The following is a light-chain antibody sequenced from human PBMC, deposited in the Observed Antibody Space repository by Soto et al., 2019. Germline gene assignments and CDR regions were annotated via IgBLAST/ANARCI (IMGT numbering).Light chain of an antibody. CDR1: RRVLYKSNNKNY. CDR2: WAS. J-gene: IGKJ1*01. V-gene: IGKV4-1*01. Sequence: DIVMTQSTDSLAVSLGDMATMNRKCSRRVLYKSNNKNYLAWYQQKPGQPPKLLIYWASTRESGVPDRFSGSGSGTDFTLTITSLQAADVAVYYCQQYFSTWTFGQGTKVDIK. CDR3: QQYFSTWT.